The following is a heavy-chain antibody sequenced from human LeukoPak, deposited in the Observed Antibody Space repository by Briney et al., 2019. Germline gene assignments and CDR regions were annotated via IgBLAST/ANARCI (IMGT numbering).Heavy chain of an antibody. D-gene: IGHD5-18*01. CDR3: ARLTYNSGRYHFDY. Sequence: KPSETLSLTCTVSGGSISSSDYYWSWIRQPPGKGLEWIGNIYYSGSSYYNPSLKSRVTISVATSKNQFSLKLTSVTAADTAVYYCARLTYNSGRYHFDYWGQGTLVTVSS. CDR2: IYYSGSS. CDR1: GGSISSSDYY. V-gene: IGHV4-39*01. J-gene: IGHJ4*02.